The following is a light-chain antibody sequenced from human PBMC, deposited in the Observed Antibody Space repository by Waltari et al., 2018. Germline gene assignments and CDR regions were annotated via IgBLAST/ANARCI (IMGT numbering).Light chain of an antibody. J-gene: IGKJ4*01. CDR1: QDISIN. Sequence: DIQMTQSPSSLSAFVGDTVTITCQASQDISINLNWYQQKPGKAPTLMISDASDLETGVPSRFRGSGSGTDFTFTISGLQPEDFATYYCQCYDNLVLTFGGGTRVEVK. CDR3: QCYDNLVLT. CDR2: DAS. V-gene: IGKV1-33*01.